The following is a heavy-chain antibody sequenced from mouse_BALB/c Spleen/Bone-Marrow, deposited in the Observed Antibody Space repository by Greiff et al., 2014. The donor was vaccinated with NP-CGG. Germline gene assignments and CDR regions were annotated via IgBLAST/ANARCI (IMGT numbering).Heavy chain of an antibody. J-gene: IGHJ1*01. V-gene: IGHV1S81*02. CDR3: TRSYYGNYFDV. Sequence: VHLVESGAELVKPGASVKLSCKASGYTFTSYYMYWVKQRPGQGLEWIGEINPSNGGTNFNEKFKSKATLTVDKSSSTAYMQLSSLTSEDSAVYYCTRSYYGNYFDVWGAGTTVTASS. CDR1: GYTFTSYY. D-gene: IGHD2-1*01. CDR2: INPSNGGT.